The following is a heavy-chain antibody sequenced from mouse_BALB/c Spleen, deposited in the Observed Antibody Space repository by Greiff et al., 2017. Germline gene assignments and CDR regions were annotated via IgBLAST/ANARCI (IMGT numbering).Heavy chain of an antibody. CDR2: ISSGSSTI. CDR1: GFTFSSFG. V-gene: IGHV5-17*02. D-gene: IGHD1-1*01. Sequence: EVKLVESGGGLVQPGGSRKLSCAASGFTFSSFGMHWVRQAPEKGLEWVAYISSGSSTIYYADTVKGRFTISRDNPKNTLFLQMTSLRSEDTAMYYCASYVSTYAMDYWGQGTSVTVSS. CDR3: ASYVSTYAMDY. J-gene: IGHJ4*01.